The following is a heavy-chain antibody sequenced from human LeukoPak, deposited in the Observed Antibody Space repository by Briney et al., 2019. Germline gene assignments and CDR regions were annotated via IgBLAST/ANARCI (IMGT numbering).Heavy chain of an antibody. CDR3: AKGGYSL. Sequence: GGSLRLSCAASGFTFSSYVMSWVRQAPGKGLEWVSAITGSGGTTYYADFVKGRFTISRDNSKNTLYLQMNSLRAEDTAVYHCAKGGYSLWGQGTRVTVSS. CDR2: ITGSGGTT. CDR1: GFTFSSYV. D-gene: IGHD3-16*02. J-gene: IGHJ4*02. V-gene: IGHV3-23*01.